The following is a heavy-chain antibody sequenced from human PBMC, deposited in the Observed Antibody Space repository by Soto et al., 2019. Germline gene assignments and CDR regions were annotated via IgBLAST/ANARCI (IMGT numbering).Heavy chain of an antibody. D-gene: IGHD6-6*01. V-gene: IGHV3-33*01. CDR3: ARDGRIAARPGLRYYGMDV. J-gene: IGHJ6*02. CDR1: GFTFSSYG. Sequence: QVQLVESGGGVVQPGRSLRLSCAASGFTFSSYGMHWVRQAPGKGLEWVAVIWYDGSNKYYADSVKGRFTISRDNSKNPLYLQMNSLRGEDTAVYYWARDGRIAARPGLRYYGMDVWGQGTTVTVSS. CDR2: IWYDGSNK.